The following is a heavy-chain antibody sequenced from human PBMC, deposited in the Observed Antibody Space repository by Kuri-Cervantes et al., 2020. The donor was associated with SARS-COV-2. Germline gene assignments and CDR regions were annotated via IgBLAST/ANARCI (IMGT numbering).Heavy chain of an antibody. D-gene: IGHD1-26*01. CDR1: GFLFSASA. CDR2: VRGKANNYAT. Sequence: GESLKISCEVSGFLFSASAIHWVRQGSGKGLEWVGRVRGKANNYATAYAASVKGRFTISRDNSKNTLYLQMNSLRAEDTAVYYCARDNSGSYYGAFDIWGQGTMVTVSS. CDR3: ARDNSGSYYGAFDI. J-gene: IGHJ3*02. V-gene: IGHV3-73*01.